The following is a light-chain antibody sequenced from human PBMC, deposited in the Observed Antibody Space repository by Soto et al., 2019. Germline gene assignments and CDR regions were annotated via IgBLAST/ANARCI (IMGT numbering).Light chain of an antibody. V-gene: IGKV3-11*01. CDR2: DAS. CDR3: HQRSTWPFT. CDR1: QSICSY. Sequence: EIVLTQSPATLSLSPGERATISCRASQSICSYLAWYQQKPDQAPRLLIYDASNRATGIPARFSGSGSGTDFTLTISSLEPEDFAVYYCHQRSTWPFTFGPGTKWIS. J-gene: IGKJ3*01.